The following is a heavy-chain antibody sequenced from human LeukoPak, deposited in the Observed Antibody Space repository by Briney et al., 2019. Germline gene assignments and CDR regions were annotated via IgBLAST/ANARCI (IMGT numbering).Heavy chain of an antibody. J-gene: IGHJ3*02. D-gene: IGHD3-9*01. CDR2: INPNTGGT. CDR1: GYTLIGYQ. V-gene: IGHV1-2*02. Sequence: GASVKVSCKASGYTLIGYQMHWVRPAPGQGLEWMGWINPNTGGTNYVQKFQGRVTMTRDTSISTAYMELSSLRSDDTAVYYCARGPMTGYDAFDIWGQGTMVTVSS. CDR3: ARGPMTGYDAFDI.